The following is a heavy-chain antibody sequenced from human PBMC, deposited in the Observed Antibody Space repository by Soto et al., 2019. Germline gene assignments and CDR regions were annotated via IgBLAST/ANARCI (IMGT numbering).Heavy chain of an antibody. D-gene: IGHD3-22*01. Sequence: GGSLRLSCVVSGFTFDTHAMNWVRQAPGKGLECVAGITGSAGSTYYADSVKGRFTISKDNSKNTLYLQMNSLRAEDTAVYYCTKDKADKYDSSIDYWGQGTQVTVSS. CDR3: TKDKADKYDSSIDY. J-gene: IGHJ4*02. CDR2: ITGSAGST. CDR1: GFTFDTHA. V-gene: IGHV3-23*01.